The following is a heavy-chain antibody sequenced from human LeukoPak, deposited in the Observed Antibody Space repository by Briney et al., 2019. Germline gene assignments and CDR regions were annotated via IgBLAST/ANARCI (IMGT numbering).Heavy chain of an antibody. CDR2: IYPGDPDT. CDR3: ARQYSYGPVYVMDV. Sequence: GESLKISCKGSGYSFFDYWIAWVRQMPGKGLEWMGIIYPGDPDTRYSPSFQGQVTISADKSISTAYLQWRSLKASDSAMYYCARQYSYGPVYVMDVGGQGTTVTVSS. CDR1: GYSFFDYW. D-gene: IGHD5-18*01. V-gene: IGHV5-51*01. J-gene: IGHJ6*02.